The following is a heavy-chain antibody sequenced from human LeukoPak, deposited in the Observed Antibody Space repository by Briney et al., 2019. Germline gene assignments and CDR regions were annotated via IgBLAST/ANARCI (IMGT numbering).Heavy chain of an antibody. Sequence: GGSLRLSCAASGLTFSSNCMSWVRQAPGKGLEWVSIIYSGGSIFYADSVKGRFTISRDNSKNTLYLQMNSLRAEDTAVYYCARGGSYLSAFDIWGQGTMVTVSS. D-gene: IGHD1-26*01. V-gene: IGHV3-53*01. CDR1: GLTFSSNC. J-gene: IGHJ3*02. CDR3: ARGGSYLSAFDI. CDR2: IYSGGSI.